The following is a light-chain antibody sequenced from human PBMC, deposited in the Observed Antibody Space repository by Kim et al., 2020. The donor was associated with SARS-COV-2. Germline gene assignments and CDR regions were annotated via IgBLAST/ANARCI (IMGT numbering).Light chain of an antibody. J-gene: IGLJ3*02. V-gene: IGLV2-14*03. CDR3: SSFTTRSTLV. CDR1: SSNIGSYNY. Sequence: QCALTQPASVSGSPGQSISISCTGTSSNIGSYNYVSWHQQHPGKAPKLMIYDVNKRPSGISSRFSGSKSGSTASLTISGLQAEDEADYYCSSFTTRSTLVFGGGTKVTVL. CDR2: DVN.